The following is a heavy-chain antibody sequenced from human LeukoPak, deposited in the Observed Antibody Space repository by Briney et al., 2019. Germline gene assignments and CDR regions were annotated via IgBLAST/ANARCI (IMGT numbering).Heavy chain of an antibody. CDR2: IIPILGIA. J-gene: IGHJ5*02. CDR1: GGTFSSYA. CDR3: ARDCGGDCYHPNGFDP. Sequence: SVKVSCKASGGTFSSYAISWVRRAPGQGLEWVGRIIPILGIANYAQKFQGRVTITADKSTSTAYMELSSLRSEDTAVYYCARDCGGDCYHPNGFDPWGQGTLVTVSS. D-gene: IGHD2-21*02. V-gene: IGHV1-69*04.